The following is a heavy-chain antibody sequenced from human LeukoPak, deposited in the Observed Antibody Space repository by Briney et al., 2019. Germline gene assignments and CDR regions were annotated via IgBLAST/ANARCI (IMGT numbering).Heavy chain of an antibody. J-gene: IGHJ2*01. D-gene: IGHD3-22*01. V-gene: IGHV4-31*03. CDR2: INHSGST. CDR3: ARAARQGFTMIVVPFFYFDL. Sequence: SETLSLTCTVSGGSISSGASDWGWIRQHPKRGLEWVGYINHSGSTYYNPSLGSRVTMSVDTSKNQFSLKLSSVTAADSAVYYCARAARQGFTMIVVPFFYFDLWGRGTLVTVSS. CDR1: GGSISSGASD.